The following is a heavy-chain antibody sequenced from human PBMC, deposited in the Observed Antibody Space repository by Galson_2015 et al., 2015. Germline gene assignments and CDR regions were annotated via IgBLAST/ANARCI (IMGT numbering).Heavy chain of an antibody. Sequence: SLRLSCAASGFTFSSYAMHWVRQAPGKGLEWVAVISYDGSNKYYADSVKGRFTISRDNSKNTLYLRMNSLRAEDTAVYYCARDETMNYGMDVWGQGTTVTVSS. J-gene: IGHJ6*02. D-gene: IGHD3-22*01. V-gene: IGHV3-30-3*01. CDR3: ARDETMNYGMDV. CDR1: GFTFSSYA. CDR2: ISYDGSNK.